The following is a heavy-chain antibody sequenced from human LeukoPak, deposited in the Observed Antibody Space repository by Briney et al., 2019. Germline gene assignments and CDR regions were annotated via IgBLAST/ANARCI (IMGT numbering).Heavy chain of an antibody. J-gene: IGHJ4*02. V-gene: IGHV4-34*09. Sequence: SETLSLTCAVYGGSFSGYYWSWIRQPPGKGLEWIGEINHSGSTYYNPSLKSRVTISVDTSKNQFSLKLSSVTAADTAVYYCAREALVSGYYLRYFDYWGQGTLVTVSS. D-gene: IGHD3-22*01. CDR3: AREALVSGYYLRYFDY. CDR1: GGSFSGYY. CDR2: INHSGST.